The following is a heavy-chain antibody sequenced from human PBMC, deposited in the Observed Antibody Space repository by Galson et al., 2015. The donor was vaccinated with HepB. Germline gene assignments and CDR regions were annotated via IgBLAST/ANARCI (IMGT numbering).Heavy chain of an antibody. CDR2: IKSTSAGGTA. D-gene: IGHD3-22*01. J-gene: IGHJ4*02. CDR1: GFTFSNAW. CDR3: TKTFYSDSTYDY. V-gene: IGHV3-15*01. Sequence: SLRLSCAASGFTFSNAWMSWVRQTPGKGLEWVGRIKSTSAGGTADYAAPVKGRFTISRDDSKNTLYLQMNSLTTEDTAVYYCTKTFYSDSTYDYWGQGALVTVSS.